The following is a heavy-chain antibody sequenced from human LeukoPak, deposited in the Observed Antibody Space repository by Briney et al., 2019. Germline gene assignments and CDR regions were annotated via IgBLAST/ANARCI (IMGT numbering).Heavy chain of an antibody. CDR3: ARGPLLLWFGELLPNYNWFDP. V-gene: IGHV4-34*01. Sequence: SETLFLTCAVYGGSFSGYYWSWIRQPPGKGLEWIGEINHSGSTNYNPSLKSRVTISVDTSKNQFSLKLSSVTAADTAVYYCARGPLLLWFGELLPNYNWFDPWGQGTLVTVSS. CDR1: GGSFSGYY. D-gene: IGHD3-10*01. J-gene: IGHJ5*02. CDR2: INHSGST.